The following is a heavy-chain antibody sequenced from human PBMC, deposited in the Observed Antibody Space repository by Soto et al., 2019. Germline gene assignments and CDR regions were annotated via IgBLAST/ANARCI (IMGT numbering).Heavy chain of an antibody. CDR3: ARRVVQRGYYYYYGMDV. Sequence: QVQLVQSGAEVKKPGSSVKVSCKASGGTFSSYAISWVRQAPGQGLEWMGGIIPIFGTANYAQKFQGRVPGVGRANYEQKIQGRVTITAAESTSTAYMELSSVRSEGTAVYYCARRVVQRGYYYYYGMDVWGQGTTVTVSS. CDR2: IIPIFGTA. J-gene: IGHJ6*02. V-gene: IGHV1-69*12. CDR1: GGTFSSYA. D-gene: IGHD1-1*01.